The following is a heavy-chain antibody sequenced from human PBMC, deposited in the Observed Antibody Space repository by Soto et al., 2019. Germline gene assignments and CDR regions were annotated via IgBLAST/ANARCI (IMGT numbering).Heavy chain of an antibody. CDR1: GFTFSSYS. CDR2: ISSSSSYI. CDR3: ARGGGGDYLYYYYGMDV. D-gene: IGHD4-17*01. J-gene: IGHJ6*02. V-gene: IGHV3-21*01. Sequence: EVQLVESGGGLVKPGGSLRLSCAASGFTFSSYSMNWVRQAPGKGLEWVSSISSSSSYIYYADSVKGRFTISRDNAKNSLYLQMNRLRAEDTAVYYCARGGGGDYLYYYYGMDVWGQGTTVTVSS.